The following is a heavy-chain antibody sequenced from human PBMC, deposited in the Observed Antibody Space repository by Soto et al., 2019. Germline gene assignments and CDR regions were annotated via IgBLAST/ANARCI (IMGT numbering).Heavy chain of an antibody. Sequence: SETLSLTCAVYGGSFRGSYWSWIRQPPGKGLEWIGEINHSGSTNYNPSLKSRVTISVDTSKNQFSLKLSSVTAADTAVYYCARHDYGDSNFDYWGQGTLVTVSS. V-gene: IGHV4-34*01. J-gene: IGHJ4*02. CDR2: INHSGST. D-gene: IGHD4-17*01. CDR1: GGSFRGSY. CDR3: ARHDYGDSNFDY.